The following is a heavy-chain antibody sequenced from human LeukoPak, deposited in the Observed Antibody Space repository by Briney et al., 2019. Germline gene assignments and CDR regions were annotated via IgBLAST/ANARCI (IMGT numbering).Heavy chain of an antibody. J-gene: IGHJ4*02. CDR1: GFTFSSYA. CDR3: AKDLNYYGRGYFDY. Sequence: GGSLRLSCAASGFTFSSYAMSWVRQAPGKGLEWVSAISGSGGSTCYADSVKGRFTISRDNSKNTLYLQMNSLRAEDTAVYYCAKDLNYYGRGYFDYWGQGTLVTVSS. D-gene: IGHD3-10*01. V-gene: IGHV3-23*01. CDR2: ISGSGGST.